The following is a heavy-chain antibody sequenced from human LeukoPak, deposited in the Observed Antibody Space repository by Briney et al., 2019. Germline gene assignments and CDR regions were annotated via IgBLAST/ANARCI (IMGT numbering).Heavy chain of an antibody. V-gene: IGHV3-53*01. D-gene: IGHD2-21*02. CDR3: ARGTDYCGGDCYLDY. CDR2: IYSGGST. Sequence: GGSLRLSCAASGFTVSSNYMSWVRQAPGKGLEWVSVIYSGGSTYYADSVKGRFTISRDNSKNTLYLQMNSLRTEDTAVYYCARGTDYCGGDCYLDYWGQGTLVTVSS. CDR1: GFTVSSNY. J-gene: IGHJ4*02.